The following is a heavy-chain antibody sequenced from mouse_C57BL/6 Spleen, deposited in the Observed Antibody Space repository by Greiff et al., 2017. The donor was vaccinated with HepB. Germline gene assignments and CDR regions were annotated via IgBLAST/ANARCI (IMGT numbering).Heavy chain of an antibody. Sequence: EVKLQESGPGLVKPSQSLSLTCSVTGYSITSGYYWNWIRQFPGNKLEWMGYISYDGSNNYNPSLKNRISITRDTSKNQFFLKLNSVTTEDTATYYCARDYYYGSSGLYFDYWGQGTTLTVSS. D-gene: IGHD1-1*01. CDR1: GYSITSGYY. V-gene: IGHV3-6*01. CDR2: ISYDGSN. J-gene: IGHJ2*01. CDR3: ARDYYYGSSGLYFDY.